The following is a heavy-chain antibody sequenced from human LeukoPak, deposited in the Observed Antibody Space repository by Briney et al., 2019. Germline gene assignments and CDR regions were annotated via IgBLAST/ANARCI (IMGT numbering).Heavy chain of an antibody. J-gene: IGHJ6*02. V-gene: IGHV1-18*01. D-gene: IGHD4-11*01. Sequence: GASVKVSCKASGCTFTSYGIRWVRQAPGQGLEWMGWISAYNGNTNYAQKLQGRVTMTTDTSTSTAYMELRSLRSDDTAVYYCAREGVTTTGDYYYYGMDVWGQGTTVTVSS. CDR3: AREGVTTTGDYYYYGMDV. CDR1: GCTFTSYG. CDR2: ISAYNGNT.